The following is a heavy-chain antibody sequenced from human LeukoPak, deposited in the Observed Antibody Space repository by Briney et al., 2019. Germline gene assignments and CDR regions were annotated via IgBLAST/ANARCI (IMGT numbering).Heavy chain of an antibody. CDR3: AGENQYYYDSSGYFLDY. CDR2: IKQNGSKK. CDR1: GFTLSSDW. J-gene: IGHJ4*02. V-gene: IGHV3-7*01. Sequence: GGSLRLSCAASGFTLSSDWMSWVREAPGKGGGGGGNIKQNGSKKHNVDSVNGRFPNSRDNTKNSLYLHMISLRAEGTAVSYSAGENQYYYDSSGYFLDYWGQGTLVTVSS. D-gene: IGHD3-22*01.